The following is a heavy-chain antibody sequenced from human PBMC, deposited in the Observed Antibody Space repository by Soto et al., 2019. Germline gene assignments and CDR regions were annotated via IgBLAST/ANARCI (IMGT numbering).Heavy chain of an antibody. D-gene: IGHD2-8*01. J-gene: IGHJ5*02. CDR1: GFSFSIYW. CDR2: INPSGDFT. Sequence: QVQLVQSGAEVKKPGASVKVSCKASGFSFSIYWMHWVRQAPGQGLEWMGLINPSGDFTIYAQKSQGRITMPRDTCAPTVYMELSRLRFEDTAVYYCARDNSNIVRGVPFWWFDPWAQGTLVTVSS. V-gene: IGHV1-46*01. CDR3: ARDNSNIVRGVPFWWFDP.